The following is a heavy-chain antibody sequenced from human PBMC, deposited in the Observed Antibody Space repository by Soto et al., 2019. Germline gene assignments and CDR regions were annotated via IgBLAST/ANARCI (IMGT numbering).Heavy chain of an antibody. Sequence: EVQLLESGGGLVQPGGSLRLSCAASGFTFSSYAMSWVRQAPGKGLEWVSGISGSGGSTYYADSVKGRFTISRDNSKKSVCLQVNSIRAGDTDVYCCAKALLVLKGYSSGWYVFDYWGQGTLVTVSS. CDR3: AKALLVLKGYSSGWYVFDY. V-gene: IGHV3-23*01. D-gene: IGHD6-19*01. J-gene: IGHJ4*02. CDR2: ISGSGGST. CDR1: GFTFSSYA.